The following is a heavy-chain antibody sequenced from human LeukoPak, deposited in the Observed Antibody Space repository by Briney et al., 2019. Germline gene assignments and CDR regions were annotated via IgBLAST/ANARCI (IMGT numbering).Heavy chain of an antibody. Sequence: GGSLRLSCAASGFTLSSYGMSWVRQAPGKGLEWVSAISGSGSNTYYADSVKGRFTISRDNSKNTLYLQMNSLRAEDTAVYYCSCRRGGRDNNYYYYYYYMDVWGKGTTVTVSS. D-gene: IGHD1-1*01. CDR3: SCRRGGRDNNYYYYYYYMDV. V-gene: IGHV3-23*01. CDR2: ISGSGSNT. CDR1: GFTLSSYG. J-gene: IGHJ6*03.